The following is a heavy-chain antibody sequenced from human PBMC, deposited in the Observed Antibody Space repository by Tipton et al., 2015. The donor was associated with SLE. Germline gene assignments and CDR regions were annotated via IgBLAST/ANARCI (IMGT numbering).Heavy chain of an antibody. CDR2: IYYSGST. D-gene: IGHD6-13*01. Sequence: TLSLTCTVSGGSISSYYWSWIRQPPGKGLEWIGYIYYSGSTNYNPSLKSQVTISVDTSKNQFSLKLSSVTAADTAVYYCARSLAVAGPGYYYYGMVVWGQGTTVNVCS. V-gene: IGHV4-59*01. CDR3: ARSLAVAGPGYYYYGMVV. J-gene: IGHJ6*02. CDR1: GGSISSYY.